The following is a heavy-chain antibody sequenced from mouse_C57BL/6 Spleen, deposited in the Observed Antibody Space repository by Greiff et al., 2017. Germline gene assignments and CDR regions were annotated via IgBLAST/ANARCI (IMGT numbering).Heavy chain of an antibody. J-gene: IGHJ1*03. V-gene: IGHV14-2*01. CDR1: GFNIKDYY. CDR3: ARREGGYCASWYFDV. Sequence: EVQLQQSGAELVKPGASVKLSCTASGFNIKDYYMHWVKQRTEPGLEWIGRIDPEAGATKYAPKFQGTATITADTSSNTASLQLSSLTSEDTAVYYCARREGGYCASWYFDVWGTGTTVTVSS. CDR2: IDPEAGAT. D-gene: IGHD2-3*01.